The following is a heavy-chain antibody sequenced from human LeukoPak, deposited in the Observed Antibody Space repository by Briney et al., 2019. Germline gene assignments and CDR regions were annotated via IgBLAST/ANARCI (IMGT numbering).Heavy chain of an antibody. CDR2: SSAYNGNT. J-gene: IGHJ4*02. V-gene: IGHV1-18*01. CDR1: GYTFTNYG. D-gene: IGHD2-15*01. CDR3: ARDLVPTGGRPGSSDY. Sequence: SSVKVSCKASGYTFTNYGISWVRQAPGQGLEWMGWSSAYNGNTNYAENLQGTVTMTTDKSTSTAYMELRSLRSDDTAVYYCARDLVPTGGRPGSSDYWGQGTLVTVSS.